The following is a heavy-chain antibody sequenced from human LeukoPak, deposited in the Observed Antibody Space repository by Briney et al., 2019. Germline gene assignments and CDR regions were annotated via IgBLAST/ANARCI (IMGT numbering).Heavy chain of an antibody. CDR2: ISAYNGNT. CDR1: GYTFSSYG. D-gene: IGHD5-12*01. V-gene: IGHV1-18*01. J-gene: IGHJ4*02. CDR3: ARDQGIYNHRIIDS. Sequence: VASVTVSFKASGYTFSSYGISWVRQAPGQGLEWMGWISAYNGNTNFAQEFQGRVTMTTDTSTSTASMELRSLRSDDTAVYYCARDQGIYNHRIIDSWGQGTLVTVSS.